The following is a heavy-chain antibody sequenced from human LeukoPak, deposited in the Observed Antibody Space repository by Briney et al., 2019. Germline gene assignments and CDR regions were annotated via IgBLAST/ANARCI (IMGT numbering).Heavy chain of an antibody. CDR2: IYTSGST. Sequence: PSETLSLTCTVSGGSISSGSYYWSWIRQPAGKGLEWIGRIYTSGSTNYNPSLKSRVTISVDTSKNQFSLKLSSVTAADTAVYYCARDGCTNGVCYWDWFDPWGQGTLVTVSS. CDR1: GGSISSGSYY. D-gene: IGHD2-8*01. J-gene: IGHJ5*02. CDR3: ARDGCTNGVCYWDWFDP. V-gene: IGHV4-61*02.